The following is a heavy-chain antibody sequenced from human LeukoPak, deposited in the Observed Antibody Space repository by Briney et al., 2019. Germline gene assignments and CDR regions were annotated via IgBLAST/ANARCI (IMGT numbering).Heavy chain of an antibody. J-gene: IGHJ4*02. CDR3: ARGDPSYYYDSSGYYLDPPDY. CDR1: GYTFTSYG. D-gene: IGHD3-22*01. Sequence: ASVKVSCKASGYTFTSYGISWVRQAPGQGLEWMGWISAYNGNTNYAQKLQGRVTMTTDTSTSTAYMELRSLRSDDTAVYYCARGDPSYYYDSSGYYLDPPDYWGQGTLVTVSS. V-gene: IGHV1-18*01. CDR2: ISAYNGNT.